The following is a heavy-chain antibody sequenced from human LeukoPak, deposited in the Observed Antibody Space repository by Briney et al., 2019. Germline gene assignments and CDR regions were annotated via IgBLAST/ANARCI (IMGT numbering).Heavy chain of an antibody. Sequence: PGGSLRLSCAASGFTFSSYAMSWVRQAPGKGLEWVSAISGSGGSTYYADSVKGRFTISRDNSKNTLYLQMNSLRAEDTAVYYCAKRRRALLWFGESLDYWGQGTLVTVSS. CDR3: AKRRRALLWFGESLDY. CDR2: ISGSGGST. D-gene: IGHD3-10*01. CDR1: GFTFSSYA. V-gene: IGHV3-23*01. J-gene: IGHJ4*02.